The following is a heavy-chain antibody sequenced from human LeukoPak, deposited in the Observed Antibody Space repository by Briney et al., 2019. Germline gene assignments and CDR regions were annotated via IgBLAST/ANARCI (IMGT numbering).Heavy chain of an antibody. J-gene: IGHJ4*02. CDR1: GFTFSSYW. D-gene: IGHD6-13*01. Sequence: GGSLRLSCAASGFTFSSYWMYWVRHAPGKGLVWVSRINSDGSTTSNADSVKGRFTISRDNAKNTLYPQMNSLRAEDTAVYYCARIAVAGTDYWGQGTLVTVSS. CDR3: ARIAVAGTDY. CDR2: INSDGSTT. V-gene: IGHV3-74*01.